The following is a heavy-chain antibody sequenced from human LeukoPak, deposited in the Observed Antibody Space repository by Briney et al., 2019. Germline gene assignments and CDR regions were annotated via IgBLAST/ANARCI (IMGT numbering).Heavy chain of an antibody. Sequence: GASVKVSCKASGGSFSSYGFSWVRQAPGQGLEWMGRIIPIIGVGKYAQKFQGRVTITADKSTSTAHMELSSLRSEDTAVYYCARARIAEYCSGGSCYYFDYWGQGTLVTVSS. V-gene: IGHV1-69*04. CDR2: IIPIIGVG. CDR3: ARARIAEYCSGGSCYYFDY. D-gene: IGHD2-15*01. CDR1: GGSFSSYG. J-gene: IGHJ4*02.